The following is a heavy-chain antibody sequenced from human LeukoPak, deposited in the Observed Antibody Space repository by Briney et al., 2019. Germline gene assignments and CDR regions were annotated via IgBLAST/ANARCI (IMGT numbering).Heavy chain of an antibody. CDR2: IYYSGST. D-gene: IGHD4-17*01. Sequence: SQTLSLTCAVSGGSISSGGYSWSWIRQPPGKGLEWIGYIYYSGSTNYNPSLKSRVTISVDTSKNQFSLKLSSVTAADTAVYYCARDTDYYYYMDVWGKGTTVTVSS. CDR3: ARDTDYYYYMDV. V-gene: IGHV4-61*08. J-gene: IGHJ6*03. CDR1: GGSISSGGYS.